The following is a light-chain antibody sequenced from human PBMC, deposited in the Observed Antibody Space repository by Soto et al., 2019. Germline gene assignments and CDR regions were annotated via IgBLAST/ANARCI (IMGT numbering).Light chain of an antibody. CDR2: EVS. CDR1: SSDVGGYNY. Sequence: QSALTQPPSASGSPGQSVTISCTGTSSDVGGYNYVSRYRQHPGKAPKLMIYEVSKRPSGVPDRFSGSKSGNTASLTVSGLQAEDEADYYCSSYAGSNNSPGIFGGGTKVTVL. CDR3: SSYAGSNNSPGI. J-gene: IGLJ2*01. V-gene: IGLV2-8*01.